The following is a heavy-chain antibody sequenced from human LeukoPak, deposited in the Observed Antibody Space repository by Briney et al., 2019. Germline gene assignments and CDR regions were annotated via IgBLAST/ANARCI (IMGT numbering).Heavy chain of an antibody. CDR2: ISTYNGNT. Sequence: GASVKVSCKASGYSFFTYGISWVRQAPGQGLEWMGWISTYNGNTNYAQKFQGRVTITTDTSTTTAYMELRSLRSDDTAVYYCARGGTYMNPWGQGTLVTVSS. J-gene: IGHJ5*02. V-gene: IGHV1-18*01. CDR3: ARGGTYMNP. CDR1: GYSFFTYG. D-gene: IGHD1-26*01.